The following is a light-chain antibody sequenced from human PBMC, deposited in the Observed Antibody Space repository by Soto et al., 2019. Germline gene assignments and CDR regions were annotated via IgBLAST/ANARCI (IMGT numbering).Light chain of an antibody. CDR3: QKYNFAPFT. J-gene: IGKJ3*01. V-gene: IGKV1-27*01. Sequence: DIQLTQSPSSLSASVGDRVTITCRASQGISNYVSWYQRKPGKAPKLLIYAASTLQSGVSSRFSGCGSGTDFTLTISSLQPEDVATYFCQKYNFAPFTFGPGTNVDIK. CDR2: AAS. CDR1: QGISNY.